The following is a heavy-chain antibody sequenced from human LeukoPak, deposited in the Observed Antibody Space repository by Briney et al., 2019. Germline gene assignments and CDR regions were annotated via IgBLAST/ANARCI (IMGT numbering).Heavy chain of an antibody. D-gene: IGHD2-8*01. CDR3: ARDVLQRPWGGGENY. V-gene: IGHV3-7*01. J-gene: IGHJ4*02. Sequence: GGSLRLSCAASGFTFSSYWMSWVRQAPGKGLEWVANIKQDGSEKYYVDSVKGRFTISRDNAKNSLYLQMNSLRAEDTAVYYCARDVLQRPWGGGENYWGQGTLVTVSS. CDR2: IKQDGSEK. CDR1: GFTFSSYW.